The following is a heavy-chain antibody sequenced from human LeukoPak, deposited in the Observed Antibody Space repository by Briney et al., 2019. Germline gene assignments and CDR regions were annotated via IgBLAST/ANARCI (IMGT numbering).Heavy chain of an antibody. CDR1: GYTFTSYG. D-gene: IGHD6-19*01. J-gene: IGHJ5*02. V-gene: IGHV1-18*01. Sequence: ASVKVSFKASGYTFTSYGISWVRQAPGQGLEWMGWISAYNGNTNYAQKLQGRVTMTTDTSTSTAYMELRSLRSDDTAVYYCARENTLSVAGYWFDPWGQGTLVTVSS. CDR3: ARENTLSVAGYWFDP. CDR2: ISAYNGNT.